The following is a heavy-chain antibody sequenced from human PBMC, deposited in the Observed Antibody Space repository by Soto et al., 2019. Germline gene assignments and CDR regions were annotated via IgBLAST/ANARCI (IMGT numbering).Heavy chain of an antibody. Sequence: PGGSLRLSCAASGFIFRNYAMSWVRQAPGKGMELVSSIHGTGGSAYFADSVKGRFTVSRDDSKNTLYLQMDTLRAEDTAIYYCARAPEQRPIDYWGHGRLVTVSS. CDR3: ARAPEQRPIDY. V-gene: IGHV3-23*01. J-gene: IGHJ4*01. CDR2: IHGTGGSA. D-gene: IGHD6-19*01. CDR1: GFIFRNYA.